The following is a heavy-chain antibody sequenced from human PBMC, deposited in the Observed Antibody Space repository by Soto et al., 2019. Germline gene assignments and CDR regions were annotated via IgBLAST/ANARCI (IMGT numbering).Heavy chain of an antibody. CDR3: TTKYSGSYFGY. V-gene: IGHV3-15*07. CDR2: IKSKTDAGTT. CDR1: SVSNAW. D-gene: IGHD1-26*01. Sequence: SVSNAWMNWVRQAPGKGLEWVGRIKSKTDAGTTDYAAPVKGRFTISRDDSKNTLYLQMNSLKTEDTAVYYCTTKYSGSYFGYWGQGTLVTVSS. J-gene: IGHJ4*02.